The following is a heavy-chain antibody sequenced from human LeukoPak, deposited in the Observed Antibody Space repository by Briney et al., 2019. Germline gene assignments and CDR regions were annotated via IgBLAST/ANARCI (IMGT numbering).Heavy chain of an antibody. CDR1: GGSISSTNW. D-gene: IGHD1-26*01. CDR3: SRESGPFSPFGH. J-gene: IGHJ4*02. CDR2: IFLSGRT. V-gene: IGHV4-4*02. Sequence: SETLSLTCGVSGGSISSTNWWSWARQPPGQGLEWIGEIFLSGRTNYNPSLKSRVTMSIDESKNHLSLNLASVSAAHTAVYYCSRESGPFSPFGHWGQGTLVTVTS.